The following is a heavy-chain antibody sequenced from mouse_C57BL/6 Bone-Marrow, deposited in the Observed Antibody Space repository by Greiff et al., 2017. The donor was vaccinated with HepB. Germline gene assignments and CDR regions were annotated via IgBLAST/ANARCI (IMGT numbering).Heavy chain of an antibody. J-gene: IGHJ3*01. CDR2: IDPSDSYT. D-gene: IGHD3-3*01. CDR1: GYTFTSYW. CDR3: ARLWDRAY. Sequence: VQLQQPGAELVKPGASVKLSCKASGYTFTSYWMQWVKQRPGQGLEWIGEIDPSDSYTNYNQKFKGKATLTVDTSSSTAYMQLSSLTSEDSAVYYCARLWDRAYWGQGTLVTVSA. V-gene: IGHV1-50*01.